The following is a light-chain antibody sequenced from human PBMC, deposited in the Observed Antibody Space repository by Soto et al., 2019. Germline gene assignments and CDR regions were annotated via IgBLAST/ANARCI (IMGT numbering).Light chain of an antibody. J-gene: IGKJ1*01. CDR1: QSVSRY. Sequence: ILLTQSPATLSLSPGERATLSCRASQSVSRYLAWYQQKPGKAPRLLIYHASNRATGIPARFSGSGSGTEFTLTISSLQPDDFETYYCQHYNSYSEAFGQGTKVDIK. CDR2: HAS. CDR3: QHYNSYSEA. V-gene: IGKV3-11*01.